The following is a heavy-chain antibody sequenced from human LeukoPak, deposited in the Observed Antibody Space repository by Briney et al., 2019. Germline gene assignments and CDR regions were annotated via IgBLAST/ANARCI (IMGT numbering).Heavy chain of an antibody. CDR1: GFTFSSYA. J-gene: IGHJ4*02. D-gene: IGHD1-1*01. CDR3: AREVPEGRFDY. Sequence: GGSLRLSCAASGFTFSSYAMHWVRQAPGKGLEWVAVISYDGSNKYYADSVKGRFTISRDNSKNTLYLQMNSLRAEDTAVYYCAREVPEGRFDYWGQGTLVTVSS. CDR2: ISYDGSNK. V-gene: IGHV3-30-3*01.